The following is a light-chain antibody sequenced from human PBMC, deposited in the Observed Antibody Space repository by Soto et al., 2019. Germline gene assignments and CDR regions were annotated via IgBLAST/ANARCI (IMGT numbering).Light chain of an antibody. CDR2: DAS. CDR1: QFIGAN. Sequence: DIVMTQSPATLSVSAGDRAILSCRASQFIGANLAWYQQRTGQPPRLLIYDASSRATGIADRFSGSGSGRDFTLTISSLQSEDVAVYYCQHYNIWPPWTFGQGTRVEIK. CDR3: QHYNIWPPWT. V-gene: IGKV3-15*01. J-gene: IGKJ1*01.